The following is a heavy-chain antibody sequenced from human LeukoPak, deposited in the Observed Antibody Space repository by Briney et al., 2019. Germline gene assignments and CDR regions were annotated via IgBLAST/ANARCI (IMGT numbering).Heavy chain of an antibody. V-gene: IGHV3-74*01. CDR3: AMYSYESIGFDY. J-gene: IGHJ4*02. D-gene: IGHD3-22*01. CDR1: GVTFSSYW. Sequence: PGGSLRLSCAASGVTFSSYWMHWVRQAPGKGLVWVSSINSDGSSTSYEDSVKGRFTISRDNAKNTLSLQMNSLRAEDTAVYYCAMYSYESIGFDYWGQGTLVTVSS. CDR2: INSDGSST.